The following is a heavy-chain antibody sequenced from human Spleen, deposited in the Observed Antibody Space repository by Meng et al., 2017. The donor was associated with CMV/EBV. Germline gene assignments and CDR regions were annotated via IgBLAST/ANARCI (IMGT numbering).Heavy chain of an antibody. V-gene: IGHV3-30*03. CDR3: ARDTSSMFDY. D-gene: IGHD6-13*01. CDR1: GFTFRSHG. CDR2: ISFSGSNK. Sequence: GESLKISCAASGFTFRSHGMHWVRQAPGKGLEWLAVISFSGSNKYYGESVKGRFTISRGNSKDTVYLQMNSLRTEDTAVYFCARDTSSMFDYWGQGTLVTVSS. J-gene: IGHJ4*02.